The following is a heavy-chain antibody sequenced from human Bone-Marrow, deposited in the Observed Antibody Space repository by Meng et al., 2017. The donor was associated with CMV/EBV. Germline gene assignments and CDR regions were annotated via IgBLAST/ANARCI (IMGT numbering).Heavy chain of an antibody. CDR3: ARDPYYDSSGYYYYYYYYGMDV. J-gene: IGHJ6*02. CDR2: IWYDGSNK. Sequence: GESLKISCAASGFTFSSYAMHWVRQAPGKGLEWVAFIWYDGSNKYYVDSVKGRFTISRDNSKNTVYLQMNSLRAEDTAVYYCARDPYYDSSGYYYYYYYYGMDVWGQGTTVTVSS. CDR1: GFTFSSYA. D-gene: IGHD3-22*01. V-gene: IGHV3-33*01.